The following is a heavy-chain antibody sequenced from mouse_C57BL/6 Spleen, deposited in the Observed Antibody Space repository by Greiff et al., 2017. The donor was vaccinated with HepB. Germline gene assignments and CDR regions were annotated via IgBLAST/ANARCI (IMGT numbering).Heavy chain of an antibody. Sequence: VQLQQSGPELVKPGASVKLPCKASGYTFTDYNMDWVKQSHGKSLEWIGDINPNNGGTIYNQKFKGKATLTVDKSSSTAYMELRSLTSEDTAVYYCARNSPYAMDYWGQGTSVTVSS. V-gene: IGHV1-18*01. J-gene: IGHJ4*01. CDR2: INPNNGGT. D-gene: IGHD6-1*01. CDR3: ARNSPYAMDY. CDR1: GYTFTDYN.